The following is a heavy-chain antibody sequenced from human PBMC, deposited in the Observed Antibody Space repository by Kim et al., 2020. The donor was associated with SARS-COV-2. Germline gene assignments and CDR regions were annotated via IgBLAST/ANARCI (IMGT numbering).Heavy chain of an antibody. J-gene: IGHJ3*02. V-gene: IGHV4-4*02. CDR3: ANLMGGYYDFWSGYYRDAFDI. CDR2: IYHSGST. D-gene: IGHD3-3*01. Sequence: SETLSLTCAVSGGSIISSNWWSWVRQPPGKGLEWIGEIYHSGSTNYNPSLKSRVTISVDKSKNQFSLKLSSVTAADTAVYYCANLMGGYYDFWSGYYRDAFDIWGQGTMVTVSS. CDR1: GGSIISSNW.